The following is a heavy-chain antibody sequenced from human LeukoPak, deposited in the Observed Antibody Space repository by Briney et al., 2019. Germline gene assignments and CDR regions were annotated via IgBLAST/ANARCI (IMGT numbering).Heavy chain of an antibody. CDR2: ISGSGGST. V-gene: IGHV3-23*01. CDR3: AKAPIPPTHYYHGNWFDP. Sequence: GGSLRLSCAASGFTFSSYAMGWVRQAPGKGLEWVSAISGSGGSTYYADSVKGRFTISRDNSKNTLYLQMNSLRAEDTAVYYCAKAPIPPTHYYHGNWFDPWGQGTLVTVSS. J-gene: IGHJ5*02. CDR1: GFTFSSYA. D-gene: IGHD3-22*01.